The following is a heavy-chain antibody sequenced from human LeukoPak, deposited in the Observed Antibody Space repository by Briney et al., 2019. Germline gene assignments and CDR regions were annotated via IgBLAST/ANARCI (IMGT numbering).Heavy chain of an antibody. CDR3: ARMHYFGY. V-gene: IGHV3-48*02. J-gene: IGHJ4*02. Sequence: DSVKGRFTISRDNAKNSLYLQMNSLRDEDTAVYYCARMHYFGYWGQGTLVTVSS.